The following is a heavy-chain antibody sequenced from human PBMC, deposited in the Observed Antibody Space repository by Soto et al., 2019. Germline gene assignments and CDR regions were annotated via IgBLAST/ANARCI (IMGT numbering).Heavy chain of an antibody. Sequence: ASVNVSCKTSGYTFTNYYMHWVRQAPGQGLEWMGIIYPSGGGTSYTQKFQGRVTMTRNSSTSTVYMELSSLRSEDTAVYYCARARSKVVATGYSEYSGKGNKVSVSS. D-gene: IGHD3-22*01. J-gene: IGHJ4*02. CDR1: GYTFTNYY. CDR2: IYPSGGGT. V-gene: IGHV1-46*01. CDR3: ARARSKVVATGYSEY.